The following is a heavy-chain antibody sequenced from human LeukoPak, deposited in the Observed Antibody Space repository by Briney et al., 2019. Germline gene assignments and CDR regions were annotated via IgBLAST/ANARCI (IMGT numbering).Heavy chain of an antibody. V-gene: IGHV1-8*02. Sequence: ASVKVSCKASGYTFTSYGINWVRQATGQGLEWMGWMNPNSGNTGYAQKFQGRVTMTRNTSISTAYMELSSLRSEDTAVYYCARRNIAARNFDYWGQGTLVTVSS. CDR2: MNPNSGNT. J-gene: IGHJ4*02. CDR1: GYTFTSYG. D-gene: IGHD6-6*01. CDR3: ARRNIAARNFDY.